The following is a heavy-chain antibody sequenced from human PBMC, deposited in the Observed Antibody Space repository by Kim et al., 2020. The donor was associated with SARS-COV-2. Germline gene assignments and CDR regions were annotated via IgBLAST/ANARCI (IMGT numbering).Heavy chain of an antibody. CDR3: AKTWELLALQKFYFDY. CDR1: GFTFSSYA. D-gene: IGHD1-26*01. CDR2: ISGSGGST. V-gene: IGHV3-23*01. J-gene: IGHJ4*02. Sequence: GGSLRLSCAASGFTFSSYAMSWVRQAPGKGLEWVSAISGSGGSTYYADSVKGRFTISRDNSKNTLYLQMNSLRAEDTAVYYCAKTWELLALQKFYFDYWGQGTLVTGSP.